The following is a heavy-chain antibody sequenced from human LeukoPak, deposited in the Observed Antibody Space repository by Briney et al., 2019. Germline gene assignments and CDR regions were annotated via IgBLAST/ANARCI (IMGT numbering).Heavy chain of an antibody. J-gene: IGHJ4*02. CDR2: IYYSGST. D-gene: IGHD6-13*01. CDR1: GGSISSSSYY. V-gene: IGHV4-39*06. Sequence: SETLSLTCTVSGGSISSSSYYWGWIRQPPGKGLEWIGSIYYSGSTYYNPSLKSRVTISVDASKNQFPLKLSSVTAADTAVFYCARDPPGIAMNWGQGTLVTVSS. CDR3: ARDPPGIAMN.